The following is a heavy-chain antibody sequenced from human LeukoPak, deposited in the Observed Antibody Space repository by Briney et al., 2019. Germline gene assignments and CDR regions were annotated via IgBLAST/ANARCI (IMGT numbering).Heavy chain of an antibody. V-gene: IGHV3-7*01. J-gene: IGHJ4*02. D-gene: IGHD2-2*01. CDR2: IKQDGSEK. CDR3: ARDWYHAIDY. CDR1: GFTFSSYW. Sequence: GGSLRLSCAVSGFTFSSYWMSWVRQAPGKGLEWVANIKQDGSEKYYVDSVKGRFTISRDNAKNTLYLQMNSLRVDDTAIYYCARDWYHAIDYWGQGTLVTVSS.